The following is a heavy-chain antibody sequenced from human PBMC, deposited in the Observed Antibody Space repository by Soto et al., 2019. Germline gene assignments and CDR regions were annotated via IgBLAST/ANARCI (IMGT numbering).Heavy chain of an antibody. Sequence: GGSLRLSCAASGFTFRSYAMSWVRQAPGKGLEWVSAISGSGGSTYYADSVKGRFTISRDNSKNTLYLQMNSLRAEDTAVYYCAKDRWCSGGSCYAEYFQHWGQGTLVTVSS. V-gene: IGHV3-23*01. CDR2: ISGSGGST. J-gene: IGHJ1*01. D-gene: IGHD2-15*01. CDR3: AKDRWCSGGSCYAEYFQH. CDR1: GFTFRSYA.